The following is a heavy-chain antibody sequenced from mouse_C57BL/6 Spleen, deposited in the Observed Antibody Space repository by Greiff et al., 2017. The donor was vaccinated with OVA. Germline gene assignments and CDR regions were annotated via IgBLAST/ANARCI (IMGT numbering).Heavy chain of an antibody. CDR2: IWSDGST. D-gene: IGHD2-3*01. V-gene: IGHV2-6*03. J-gene: IGHJ3*01. CDR1: GFSLTSYG. CDR3: ARPYYGYYWWFAY. Sequence: QVQLKQSGPGLVAPSQSLSITCTVSGFSLTSYGVHWVRQPPGKGLEWLVVIWSDGSTTYNSDLKSRLSISKDNSKSQVILKMNSIQTDDTSLYYCARPYYGYYWWFAYWGHGTLVTVSA.